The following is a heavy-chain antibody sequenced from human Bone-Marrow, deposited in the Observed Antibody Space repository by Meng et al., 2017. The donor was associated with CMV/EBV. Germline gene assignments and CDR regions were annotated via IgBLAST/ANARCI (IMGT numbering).Heavy chain of an antibody. J-gene: IGHJ4*02. D-gene: IGHD5-24*01. Sequence: GSLKISCAASGFTFSNAWMSWVRQAPGKGLEWVGRIKSKTDGGTTDYAAPVKGRFTISRDDSKNTLYLQMNSLKTEDTAVYYCTTEEITPYYFDYCGQGTLVTVSS. CDR3: TTEEITPYYFDY. CDR1: GFTFSNAW. CDR2: IKSKTDGGTT. V-gene: IGHV3-15*01.